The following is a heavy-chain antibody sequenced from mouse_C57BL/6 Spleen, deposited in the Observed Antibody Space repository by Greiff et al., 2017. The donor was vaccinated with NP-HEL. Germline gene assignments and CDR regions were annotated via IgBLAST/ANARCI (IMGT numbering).Heavy chain of an antibody. Sequence: VQLQESGPELVKPGASVKISCKASGYTFTDYYINWVKQRPGQGLEWIGWIFPGSGSTYYNEKFKGKATLTVDKSSSTAYMLLSSLTSEDSAVYFCARGDYYDYDDGLYAMDYWGQGTSVTVSS. D-gene: IGHD2-4*01. CDR3: ARGDYYDYDDGLYAMDY. CDR1: GYTFTDYY. V-gene: IGHV1-75*01. J-gene: IGHJ4*01. CDR2: IFPGSGST.